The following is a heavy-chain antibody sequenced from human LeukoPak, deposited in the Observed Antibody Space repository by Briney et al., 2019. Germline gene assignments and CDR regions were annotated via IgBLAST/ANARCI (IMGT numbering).Heavy chain of an antibody. CDR2: ISSSSCYI. J-gene: IGHJ4*02. V-gene: IGHV3-21*01. CDR1: GFTFSSYS. CDR3: ARDRIYGRPKPILFDY. D-gene: IGHD2/OR15-2a*01. Sequence: GGSLRLSCAASGFTFSSYSMNWVRQAPGKGLEWVSSISSSSCYIYYADSVKGRFTISRDNAKNSLYLQMNSLRAEDTAVYYCARDRIYGRPKPILFDYWGQGTLVTVSS.